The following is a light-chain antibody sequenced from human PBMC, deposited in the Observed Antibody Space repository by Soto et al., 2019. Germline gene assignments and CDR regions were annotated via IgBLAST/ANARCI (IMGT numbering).Light chain of an antibody. V-gene: IGKV1-9*01. CDR2: AAS. Sequence: IQLTQSPSSLSASVGDRVTITCRASQGISDSLAWYLQKPGKAPRLLIYAASTLQGGVPSRFSGSGSGTDFTLTISGLQSEDFAVYNCQQYNNWPYTFGQGTRLENK. J-gene: IGKJ5*01. CDR1: QGISDS. CDR3: QQYNNWPYT.